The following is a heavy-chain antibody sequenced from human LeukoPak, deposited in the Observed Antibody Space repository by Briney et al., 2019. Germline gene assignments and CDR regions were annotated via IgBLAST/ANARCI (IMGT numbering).Heavy chain of an antibody. CDR1: GGSISSSSYY. CDR2: IYYSGST. CDR3: ARPGRYCSSTSCFKDAFDI. D-gene: IGHD2-2*01. V-gene: IGHV4-39*01. Sequence: SETLSLTCTVSGGSISSSSYYWGWIRQPPGKGLEWIGSIYYSGSTYYNPSLKSRVTISVDTSKNQFSLKLSSVTAADTAVYYCARPGRYCSSTSCFKDAFDIWGQGTMVTVSS. J-gene: IGHJ3*02.